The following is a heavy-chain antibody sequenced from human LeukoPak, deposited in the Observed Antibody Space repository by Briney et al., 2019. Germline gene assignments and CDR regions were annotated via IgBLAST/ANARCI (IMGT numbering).Heavy chain of an antibody. CDR3: ARGHYGLDY. CDR1: GFTFSSHW. J-gene: IGHJ4*02. V-gene: IGHV3-7*01. D-gene: IGHD4-17*01. CDR2: INQDGSEK. Sequence: PGGSLRLSCAASGFTFSSHWMSWVRQAPGKGLEWVASINQDGSEKYYVDSVKGRFTVSRDNPENSLYLQMNSLRAEDTAVYYCARGHYGLDYWGQGTLVIVSS.